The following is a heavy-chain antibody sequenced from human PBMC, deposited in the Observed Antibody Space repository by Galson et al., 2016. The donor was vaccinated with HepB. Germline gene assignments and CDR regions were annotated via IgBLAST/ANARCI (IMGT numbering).Heavy chain of an antibody. D-gene: IGHD4-23*01. J-gene: IGHJ4*02. CDR1: GLTFNNYW. CDR2: KKQNGREK. CDR3: AREGYGGFDC. V-gene: IGHV3-7*03. Sequence: SLRLSCAASGLTFNNYWMSWVRQAPGKGLEWVANKKQNGREKDYVDSVKGRFTISRDNAKNSLYLQMNSLRAKDTAVYYCAREGYGGFDCWGQGDLVTVSS.